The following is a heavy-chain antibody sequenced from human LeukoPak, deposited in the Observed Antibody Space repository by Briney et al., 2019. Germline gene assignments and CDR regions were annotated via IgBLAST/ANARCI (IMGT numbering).Heavy chain of an antibody. CDR1: GFTFSRFA. Sequence: GGSLRLSCAASGFTFSRFAMSWVRRAPGKGLQWVSAISGSGGSTYYADSVKVRFTISRDTYKNTLYLQMNSLRAVDPALYYCAKGEAYGSGSYSDYWGQGTLVTVSS. CDR2: ISGSGGST. D-gene: IGHD3-10*01. CDR3: AKGEAYGSGSYSDY. V-gene: IGHV3-23*01. J-gene: IGHJ4*02.